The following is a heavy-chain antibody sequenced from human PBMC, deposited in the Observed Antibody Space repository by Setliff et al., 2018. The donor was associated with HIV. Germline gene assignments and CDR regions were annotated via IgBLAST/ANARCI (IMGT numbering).Heavy chain of an antibody. J-gene: IGHJ4*02. CDR2: ISHSGTT. CDR1: SYSINSGYF. Sequence: PSETLSLTCGVSSYSINSGYFWGWIRQPPGKGLEWIGSISHSGTTYYDPSLKSRVTISVDTSTHHFSLKVRSVTAADTAIYYCARHDRGNTYGQGYFDYWGQGALV. D-gene: IGHD5-18*01. V-gene: IGHV4-38-2*01. CDR3: ARHDRGNTYGQGYFDY.